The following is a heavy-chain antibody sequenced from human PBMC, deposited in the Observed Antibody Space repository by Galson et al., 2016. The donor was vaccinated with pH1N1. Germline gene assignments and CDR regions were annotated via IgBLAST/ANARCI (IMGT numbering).Heavy chain of an antibody. CDR1: GYSFSNYW. D-gene: IGHD1-1*01. Sequence: QSGAEVTKPGESLRISCKGFGYSFSNYWIAWVRQMPGKGLECMGVIYPGDSDTKYNPSFEGQVVISADKSISSVFLQWNSLEASDTAMYYCARSTKGGSTEHFDSWGQGTLVTVSS. CDR3: ARSTKGGSTEHFDS. CDR2: IYPGDSDT. V-gene: IGHV5-51*01. J-gene: IGHJ4*02.